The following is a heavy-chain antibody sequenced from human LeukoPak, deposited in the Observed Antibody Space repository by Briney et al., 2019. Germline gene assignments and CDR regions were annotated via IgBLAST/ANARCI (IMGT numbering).Heavy chain of an antibody. CDR1: GGSISSSSYY. D-gene: IGHD5-18*01. CDR2: IYYSGST. Sequence: SETLSLTCTVSGGSISSSSYYWGWIRQPPGKGLEWIGSIYYSGSTYYNPSLKSRVTIPVDTSKNQFSLKLSSVTAADTAVYYCARLMRYSYGTYYFDYWGQGTLVTVSS. J-gene: IGHJ4*02. CDR3: ARLMRYSYGTYYFDY. V-gene: IGHV4-39*07.